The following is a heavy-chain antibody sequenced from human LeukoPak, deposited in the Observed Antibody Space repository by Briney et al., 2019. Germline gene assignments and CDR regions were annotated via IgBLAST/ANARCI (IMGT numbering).Heavy chain of an antibody. CDR1: GYTFTSYD. CDR2: MNPNSGNT. CDR3: ARDEGAKIVFDI. V-gene: IGHV1-8*01. D-gene: IGHD1-26*01. J-gene: IGHJ3*02. Sequence: ASVKVSCKASGYTFTSYDINWVRQATGQGLEWMGWMNPNSGNTGYAQKFQGRVTMTRNTSISTAYMELSSLRSEDTAVYYCARDEGAKIVFDIWGQGTMVTVSS.